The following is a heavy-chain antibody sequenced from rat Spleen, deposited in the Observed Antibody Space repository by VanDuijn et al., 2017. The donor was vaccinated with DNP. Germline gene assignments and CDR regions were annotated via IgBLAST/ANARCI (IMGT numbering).Heavy chain of an antibody. V-gene: IGHV5-17*01. Sequence: EVQLVETGGGVVQPGNSLKLSCAASGFTFSDSAMAWVRQSPKKGLEWVATIIYDGSHTFYRDSVQGRFTISKDNVKTTLNLQMDSLRSEDTATYHCAKRWYGSFDYWGQGVMVTISP. CDR2: IIYDGSHT. J-gene: IGHJ2*01. D-gene: IGHD1-11*01. CDR3: AKRWYGSFDY. CDR1: GFTFSDSA.